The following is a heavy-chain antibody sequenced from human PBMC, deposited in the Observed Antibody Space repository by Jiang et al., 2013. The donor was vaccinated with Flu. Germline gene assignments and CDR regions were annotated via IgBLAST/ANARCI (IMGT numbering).Heavy chain of an antibody. CDR3: ARDYWVGATGFYWFDP. CDR2: INPNSGGT. V-gene: IGHV1-2*04. CDR1: GYTFTGYY. J-gene: IGHJ5*02. D-gene: IGHD1-26*01. Sequence: SGAEVKKPGASVKVSCKASGYTFTGYYMHWVRQAPGQGLEWMGWINPNSGGTNYAQKFQGWVTMTRDTSISTAYMELSRLRSDDTAVYYCARDYWVGATGFYWFDPWGQGTLVTVSS.